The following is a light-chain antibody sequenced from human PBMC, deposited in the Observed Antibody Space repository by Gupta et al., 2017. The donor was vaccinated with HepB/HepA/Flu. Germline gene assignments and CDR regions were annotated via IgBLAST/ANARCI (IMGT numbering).Light chain of an antibody. CDR3: LQHNTYPYT. J-gene: IGKJ2*01. V-gene: IGKV1-17*01. CDR2: AIS. Sequence: DIQLIQPPSSLSASVGDRVTTTCRASQGISSDLGWHQQKPGKAPKRLIYAISSLESGVPSRFSGSGSGTEFTLTISSLQPEDFATYYCLQHNTYPYTFGPGTKLEIK. CDR1: QGISSD.